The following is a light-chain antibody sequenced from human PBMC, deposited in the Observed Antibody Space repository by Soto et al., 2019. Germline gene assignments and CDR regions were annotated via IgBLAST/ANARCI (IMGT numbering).Light chain of an antibody. CDR2: DVS. V-gene: IGLV2-11*01. CDR1: SSDVGDYNY. CDR3: CSYAGSYYV. Sequence: QSALTQPRSVSGSPGQSVTISCTGTSSDVGDYNYVSWYQPHPGKAPKLMIYDVSKRPPGLPDRFSGSKSGNTASLTISGLQAEDEADYYCCSYAGSYYVFGTGTKLTVL. J-gene: IGLJ1*01.